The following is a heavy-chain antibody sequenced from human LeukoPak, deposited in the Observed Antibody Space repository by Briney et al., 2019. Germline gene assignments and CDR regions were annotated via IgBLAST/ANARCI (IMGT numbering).Heavy chain of an antibody. J-gene: IGHJ4*02. Sequence: PSETLSLTCTVSGGSISSSRYYWGWIRQPPGKGLEWIGYIYYSGSTFYNPSLKSRVTVSLDTSKNQFSLKLNSVTAADTAVYFCARHVRDGYNYIGYWGQGTLVTVSP. CDR3: ARHVRDGYNYIGY. CDR1: GGSISSSRYY. D-gene: IGHD5-24*01. CDR2: IYYSGST. V-gene: IGHV4-39*01.